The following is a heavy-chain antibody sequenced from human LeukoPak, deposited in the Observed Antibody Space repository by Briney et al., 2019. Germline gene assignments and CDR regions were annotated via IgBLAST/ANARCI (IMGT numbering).Heavy chain of an antibody. J-gene: IGHJ4*02. CDR2: ISAYNGNT. V-gene: IGHV1-18*04. D-gene: IGHD3-9*01. Sequence: ASVKVSCKASGYTFTSYGISWVRQAPGQGLEWMGWISAYNGNTNYVQKLQGRVTMTTDTSTSTAYMELRSLRSDDTAVYFCTQNAAYDILTGYDFDYWGQGTLVTVSS. CDR3: TQNAAYDILTGYDFDY. CDR1: GYTFTSYG.